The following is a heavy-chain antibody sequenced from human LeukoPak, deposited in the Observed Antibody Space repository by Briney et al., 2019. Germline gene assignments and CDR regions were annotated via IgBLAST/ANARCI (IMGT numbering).Heavy chain of an antibody. V-gene: IGHV4-30-4*01. D-gene: IGHD2-2*01. Sequence: PSQTLSLTCTVSGGSISRGDYYWSWIRQPPGKGLEWIGYIYYSGSTYYNPSLKSRVTISVDTSKNQFSLKLSSVTAADTAVYYCARDSHYARPFDPWGQGTLVTVSS. CDR2: IYYSGST. CDR3: ARDSHYARPFDP. J-gene: IGHJ5*02. CDR1: GGSISRGDYY.